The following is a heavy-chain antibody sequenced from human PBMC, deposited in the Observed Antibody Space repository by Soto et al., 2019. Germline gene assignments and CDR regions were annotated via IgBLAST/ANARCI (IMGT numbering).Heavy chain of an antibody. D-gene: IGHD5-18*01. CDR3: ARLVWSYGTWFDP. CDR2: IYYSGST. V-gene: IGHV4-59*08. J-gene: IGHJ5*02. CDR1: GFSISSYY. Sequence: SETLSLTCTFSGFSISSYYWSWIRQPPGKGLEWIGYIYYSGSTNYNPSLKSRVTISVDTSKNQFSLKLSSVTAADTAVYYCARLVWSYGTWFDPWGQGTLVTVSS.